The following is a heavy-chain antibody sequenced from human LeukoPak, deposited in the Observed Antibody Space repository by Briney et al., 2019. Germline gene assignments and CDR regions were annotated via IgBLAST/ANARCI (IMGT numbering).Heavy chain of an antibody. V-gene: IGHV3-11*01. Sequence: GGSLKLSCLASGLYFSDYYMSWVRQAPGKGLEWISYMSSRGYPIYYADSVKGRFTISRDNAKNTLYLQMHNLRADDTAVYFCARVGIALASPFDYWGLGTLVAVSS. J-gene: IGHJ4*02. D-gene: IGHD1-1*01. CDR1: GLYFSDYY. CDR3: ARVGIALASPFDY. CDR2: MSSRGYPI.